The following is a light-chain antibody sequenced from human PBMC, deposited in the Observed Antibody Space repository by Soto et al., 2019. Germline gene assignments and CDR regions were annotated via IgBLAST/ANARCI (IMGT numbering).Light chain of an antibody. CDR1: QSVYSN. CDR3: QQYNNWPYT. CDR2: GAS. J-gene: IGKJ3*01. V-gene: IGKV3-15*01. Sequence: EIVMTQSPATLSVSPGERATLSCRASQSVYSNLAWYQQKPGQAPRLLNYGASSRATGIPARFSGSGSGTAFTLTISSLQSEDFAAYYCQQYNNWPYTFGPGTKLDIK.